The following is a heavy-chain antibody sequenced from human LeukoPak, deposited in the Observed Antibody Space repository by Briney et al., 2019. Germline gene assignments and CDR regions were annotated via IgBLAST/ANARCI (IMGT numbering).Heavy chain of an antibody. V-gene: IGHV4-61*02. CDR1: GGSISSGSYY. J-gene: IGHJ6*03. CDR3: ARDLRGGRPGSSYYYYYMDV. D-gene: IGHD1-1*01. CDR2: IYTSGST. Sequence: TSETLSLTCTVSGGSISSGSYYWSWIRQPAGKGLEWIGRIYTSGSTNYNPSLKSRVTISVDTSKNQFSLKLSSVTAADTAVYYCARDLRGGRPGSSYYYYYMDVWGKGTTVTVSS.